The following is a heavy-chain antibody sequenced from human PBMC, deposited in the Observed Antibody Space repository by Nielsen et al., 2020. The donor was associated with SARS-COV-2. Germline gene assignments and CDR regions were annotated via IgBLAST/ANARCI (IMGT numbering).Heavy chain of an antibody. CDR3: AREVEPVYYDFWSVYYFDY. CDR1: GYTFTGYY. J-gene: IGHJ4*02. V-gene: IGHV1-2*05. Sequence: ASVKVSCKASGYTFTGYYMHWVRQAPGQGLEWMGRINPNSGGTNYAQKFQGRVTMTRDTSISTAYMELSRLRSDDTVVYYCAREVEPVYYDFWSVYYFDYWGQGTLVTVSS. CDR2: INPNSGGT. D-gene: IGHD3-3*01.